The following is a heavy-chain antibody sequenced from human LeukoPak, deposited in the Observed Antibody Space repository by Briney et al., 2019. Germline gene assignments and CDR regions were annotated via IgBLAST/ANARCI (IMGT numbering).Heavy chain of an antibody. CDR2: VTHSGNT. CDR1: GGSFSGYS. Sequence: PSETLSLTCAVSGGSFSGYSWSWLRQPPGKGLDWIGEVTHSGNTNYNPSLKSRVSVSLVSPKSQFSLRLNSVTAADTGVYYCAREAYSNGYQNVKNAFDIWGQGTLVTVSS. CDR3: AREAYSNGYQNVKNAFDI. V-gene: IGHV4-34*01. J-gene: IGHJ3*02. D-gene: IGHD3-22*01.